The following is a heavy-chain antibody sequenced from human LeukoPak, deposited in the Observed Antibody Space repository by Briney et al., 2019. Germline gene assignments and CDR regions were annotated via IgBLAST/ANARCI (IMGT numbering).Heavy chain of an antibody. CDR3: ASSTQYYYYYYMDV. V-gene: IGHV4-39*01. Sequence: SETLSLTXTVSGGSISSSSYYWGWIRQPPGKGLEWIGSIYYSGSTYYNPSLKSRVTISVDTSKNQFSLKLSSVTAADTAVYYCASSTQYYYYYYMDVWGKGTTVTVSS. CDR2: IYYSGST. J-gene: IGHJ6*03. CDR1: GGSISSSSYY. D-gene: IGHD2-2*01.